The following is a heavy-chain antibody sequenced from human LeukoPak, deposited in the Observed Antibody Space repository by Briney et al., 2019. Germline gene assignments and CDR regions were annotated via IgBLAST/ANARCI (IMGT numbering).Heavy chain of an antibody. J-gene: IGHJ4*02. CDR1: GGSISSYY. V-gene: IGHV4-59*01. CDR2: IYYSGST. D-gene: IGHD3-22*01. CDR3: ARGVITTSVDDY. Sequence: SETLSLTCTVSGGSISSYYWSWIRQPPGKGLEWIGYIYYSGSTNYNPSLKSRVTISVDTSKNQFSLKLSSVTAADTAVYYCARGVITTSVDDYWGQGTLVTVSS.